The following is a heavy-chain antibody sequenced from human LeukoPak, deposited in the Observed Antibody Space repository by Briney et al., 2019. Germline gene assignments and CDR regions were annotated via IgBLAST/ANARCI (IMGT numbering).Heavy chain of an antibody. CDR2: IRYDGSNK. J-gene: IGHJ4*02. V-gene: IGHV3-30*02. Sequence: PGGSLRLSCAASGFTCSSYGMHWVRQAPGKGLEWVAFIRYDGSNKYYADSVKGRFTISRDNSKNTLYLQMNSLRAEHTAVYYCAKGRGGSGWYKGGFDYWGQGTLVTVSS. CDR1: GFTCSSYG. D-gene: IGHD6-19*01. CDR3: AKGRGGSGWYKGGFDY.